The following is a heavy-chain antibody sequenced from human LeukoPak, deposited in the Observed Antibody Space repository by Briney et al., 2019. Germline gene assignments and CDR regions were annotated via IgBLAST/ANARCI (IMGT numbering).Heavy chain of an antibody. CDR1: GVSISSSNSY. V-gene: IGHV4-39*07. Sequence: SSETLSLTCTVSGVSISSSNSYWGWIRQPPGKGLEWIGSIYYSGNTYYNASLKSQVSISIDTSKNQFSLKLSSVTAADTAVYYCARSHFKYCGGDCPQDDAFDIWGQGTMVTVSS. D-gene: IGHD2-21*02. CDR2: IYYSGNT. J-gene: IGHJ3*02. CDR3: ARSHFKYCGGDCPQDDAFDI.